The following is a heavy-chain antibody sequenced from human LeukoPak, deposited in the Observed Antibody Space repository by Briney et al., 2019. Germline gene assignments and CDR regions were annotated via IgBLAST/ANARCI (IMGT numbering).Heavy chain of an antibody. CDR1: GGTFSSYA. J-gene: IGHJ5*02. CDR3: ARVGPGWFDP. CDR2: IIPIFGTA. D-gene: IGHD1-1*01. Sequence: SVKVSCKASGGTFSSYAISWVRQAPGQGLEWMGGIIPIFGTANYAQKFQGRVTITPDKSTSTAYMELCSLRSEDTAVYYCARVGPGWFDPWGQGTLVTVSS. V-gene: IGHV1-69*06.